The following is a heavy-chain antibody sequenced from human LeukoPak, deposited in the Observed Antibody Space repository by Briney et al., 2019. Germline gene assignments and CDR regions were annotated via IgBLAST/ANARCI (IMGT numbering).Heavy chain of an antibody. CDR3: AREGDYDSSGYFNY. V-gene: IGHV1-2*06. J-gene: IGHJ4*02. CDR1: GYAFTGYY. Sequence: ASVKVSCKASGYAFTGYYMHWVRQAPGQGLEWMGRINPNSGGTNYAQKFQGRVTMTRDTSISTAYMELSRLRSDDTAVYYCAREGDYDSSGYFNYWGQGTLVTVSS. D-gene: IGHD3-22*01. CDR2: INPNSGGT.